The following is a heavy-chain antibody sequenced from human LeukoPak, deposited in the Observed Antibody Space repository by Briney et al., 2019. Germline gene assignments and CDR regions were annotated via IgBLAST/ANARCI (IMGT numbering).Heavy chain of an antibody. CDR3: VREMGSSSYVFDF. V-gene: IGHV3-30*03. CDR1: GFTFSSYG. D-gene: IGHD6-13*01. J-gene: IGHJ3*01. CDR2: ISYDGSNK. Sequence: GGSLRPSCAASGFTFSSYGMLWVRQAPGKGLEWVAVISYDGSNKYYADSVKGRFTVSRDNAKNTLLLQMNSLRAEDTAVYHCVREMGSSSYVFDFWGQGTMVTVSS.